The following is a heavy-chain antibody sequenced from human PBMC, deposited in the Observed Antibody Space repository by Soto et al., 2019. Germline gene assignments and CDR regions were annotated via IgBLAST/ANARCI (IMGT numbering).Heavy chain of an antibody. CDR3: ATHPPYGPLDH. CDR2: IYYSENT. V-gene: IGHV4-39*01. D-gene: IGHD4-17*01. J-gene: IGHJ4*02. CDR1: GGSISRSSNH. Sequence: SETLSLTCTVSGGSISRSSNHWGWVRQPPGKGLEWIGNIYYSENTYYNPSLKSRVTISVDTSKNQFSLRLTSVTAADTAVYYCATHPPYGPLDHWGQGTLVTVSS.